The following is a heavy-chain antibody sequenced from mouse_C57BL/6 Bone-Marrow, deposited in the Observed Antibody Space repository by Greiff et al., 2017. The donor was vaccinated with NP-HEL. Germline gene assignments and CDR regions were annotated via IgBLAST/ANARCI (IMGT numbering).Heavy chain of an antibody. Sequence: VQLQQPGAELVKPGASVKLSCKASGYTFTSYWMHWVKQRPGQGLEWIGMIHPNSGSTNYNEKFQSKATLTVDKSSSTAYMQLSSLTSEDSAVYYCARGETGKARQLRLRPFAYWGQGTLVTVSA. D-gene: IGHD3-2*02. CDR1: GYTFTSYW. V-gene: IGHV1-64*01. CDR2: IHPNSGST. J-gene: IGHJ3*01. CDR3: ARGETGKARQLRLRPFAY.